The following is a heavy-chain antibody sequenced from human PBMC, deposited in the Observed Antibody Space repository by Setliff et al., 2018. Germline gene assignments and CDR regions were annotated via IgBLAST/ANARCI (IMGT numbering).Heavy chain of an antibody. CDR3: AREQWLDPPGYYYMDV. CDR2: IYIGGSA. J-gene: IGHJ6*03. Sequence: SETLSLTCTVSGGSISSYYWSWIRQPAGKGLEWIGHIYIGGSANYNPSLKSRVTMSIDTSKNQFSLKLNSVTAADMAVYYCAREQWLDPPGYYYMDVWAKGTAGTVS. D-gene: IGHD6-19*01. V-gene: IGHV4-4*07. CDR1: GGSISSYY.